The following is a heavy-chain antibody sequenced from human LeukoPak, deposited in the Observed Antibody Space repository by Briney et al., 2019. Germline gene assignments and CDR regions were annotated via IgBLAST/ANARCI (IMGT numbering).Heavy chain of an antibody. V-gene: IGHV3-21*01. CDR2: ISSSSSYI. CDR3: ASPAHYSVISPFDY. J-gene: IGHJ4*02. Sequence: GGSLRLSCAASGFTFSSYSMNWVRQAPGKGLEWVSSISSSSSYIYYADSVKGRFTISRDNAKNSLYLQMNSLRAEDTAVYYCASPAHYSVISPFDYWGQGALATVSS. CDR1: GFTFSSYS. D-gene: IGHD3-22*01.